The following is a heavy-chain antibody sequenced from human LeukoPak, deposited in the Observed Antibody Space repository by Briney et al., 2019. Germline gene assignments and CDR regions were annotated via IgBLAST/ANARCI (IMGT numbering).Heavy chain of an antibody. D-gene: IGHD3-10*01. CDR2: ISSSNSYI. CDR1: GFTFSTYS. Sequence: GGSLRLSCAASGFTFSTYSMNWVRQAPGKGLEWVSSISSSNSYIYYADSMKGRLTISRDNAKNALYLQMNSLRAEDTAVYYCVRGYYGSGTYPYWGQGTLVTVSS. V-gene: IGHV3-21*01. CDR3: VRGYYGSGTYPY. J-gene: IGHJ4*02.